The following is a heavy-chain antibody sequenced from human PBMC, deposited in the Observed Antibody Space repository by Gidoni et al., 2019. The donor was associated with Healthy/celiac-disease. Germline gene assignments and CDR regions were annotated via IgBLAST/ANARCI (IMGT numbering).Heavy chain of an antibody. CDR2: INRSGGST. J-gene: IGHJ4*02. V-gene: IGHV1-46*01. D-gene: IGHD5-18*01. CDR1: GYTFTSYY. CDR3: AREDTAMARQFDY. Sequence: QVQLVQSGAEVKKPGASVKVSCKASGYTFTSYYMHWVRQAPGQGLEWMGIINRSGGSTSYAQKFQGSVTMTRDTSTSTVYMELSSLRSEDTAVYYCAREDTAMARQFDYWGQGTLVTVSS.